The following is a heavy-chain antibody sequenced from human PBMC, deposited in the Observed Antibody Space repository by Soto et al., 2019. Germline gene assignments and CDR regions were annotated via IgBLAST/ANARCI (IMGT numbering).Heavy chain of an antibody. J-gene: IGHJ4*02. D-gene: IGHD4-17*01. V-gene: IGHV5-51*01. Sequence: PGESLKISCKGSGYKFTTYWIGWVRQMPGKGLEWMAIIYPDDSDSRYSPSFQGQVTISADKSISTAYLQWSSLKASDTAIYYCVATYGDYLDYWDREPWSPSPQ. CDR3: VATYGDYLDY. CDR2: IYPDDSDS. CDR1: GYKFTTYW.